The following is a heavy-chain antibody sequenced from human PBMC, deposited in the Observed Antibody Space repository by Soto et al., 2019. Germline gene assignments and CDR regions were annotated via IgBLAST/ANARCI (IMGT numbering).Heavy chain of an antibody. V-gene: IGHV1-69*12. CDR3: ARDKDRQQLGGNYYYIMDV. J-gene: IGHJ6*01. CDR1: GGTFRTSA. Sequence: QLQLVQSGAEVKKPGSSVKVSCKTSGGTFRTSAISWVRQAPGQGLEWMGGIMPVFPTPDYAQKFQGRVTITADESTSTAYMELSSLRSEDTAVYYCARDKDRQQLGGNYYYIMDVWGQGTTVTVSS. CDR2: IMPVFPTP. D-gene: IGHD3-3*02.